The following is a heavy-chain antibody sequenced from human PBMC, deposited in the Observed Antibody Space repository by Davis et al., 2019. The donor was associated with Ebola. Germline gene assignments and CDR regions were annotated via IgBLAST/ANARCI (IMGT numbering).Heavy chain of an antibody. CDR3: ARVLGYCSSTSCYAYPSHNYYYYYGMDV. CDR1: GYTFTSYD. Sequence: ASVKVSCKASGYTFTSYDINWVRQATGQGLEWMGWMNPNSGNTGYAQKFQGRVTMTRNTSISTAYMELSSLRSEDTAVYYCARVLGYCSSTSCYAYPSHNYYYYYGMDVWGQGTTVTVSS. D-gene: IGHD2-2*01. V-gene: IGHV1-8*01. CDR2: MNPNSGNT. J-gene: IGHJ6*02.